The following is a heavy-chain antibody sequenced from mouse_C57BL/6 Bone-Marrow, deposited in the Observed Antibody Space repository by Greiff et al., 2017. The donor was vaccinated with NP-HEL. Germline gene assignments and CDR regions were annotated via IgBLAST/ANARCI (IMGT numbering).Heavy chain of an antibody. V-gene: IGHV5-6*02. CDR3: ARRYCGSSHDY. D-gene: IGHD1-1*01. J-gene: IGHJ2*01. CDR1: GFTFSSYG. CDR2: ISSGGSYT. Sequence: EVMLVESGGDLVKPGGSLKLSCAASGFTFSSYGMSWVRQTPDKRLAWVATISSGGSYTYYPDSVKGRFTISRDNAKNTLYLQMSSLKSEDTAMDYCARRYCGSSHDYWGQGTTLTVSS.